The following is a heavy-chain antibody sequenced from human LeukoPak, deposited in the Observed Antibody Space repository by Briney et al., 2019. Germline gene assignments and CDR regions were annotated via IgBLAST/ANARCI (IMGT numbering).Heavy chain of an antibody. V-gene: IGHV4-39*01. CDR1: GGSISSSTYY. CDR2: IYHSGKT. CDR3: AIDYGGYDLQY. J-gene: IGHJ4*02. Sequence: PSETLSLTCTVSGGSISSSTYYWGWIRQPPGKGLEWIGNIYHSGKTYYNPSLKSRVAISVDTSKNQFSLKLRSVTAADTAVYYCAIDYGGYDLQYWGQGTLVTVS. D-gene: IGHD4-17*01.